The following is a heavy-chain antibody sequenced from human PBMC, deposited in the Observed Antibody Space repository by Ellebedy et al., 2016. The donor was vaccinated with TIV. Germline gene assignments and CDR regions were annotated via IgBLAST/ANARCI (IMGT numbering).Heavy chain of an antibody. CDR3: ARESNWGSFDY. V-gene: IGHV4-59*12. Sequence: MPSETLSLTCTVSCGSISSYYWSWIRQPPGKGLEWIGYIYYSGSTNYNPSLKSRVTISVGTSKYQFSLKLSSVNAADTAVYYCARESNWGSFDYWGQGTLVTVSS. D-gene: IGHD7-27*01. CDR1: CGSISSYY. CDR2: IYYSGST. J-gene: IGHJ4*02.